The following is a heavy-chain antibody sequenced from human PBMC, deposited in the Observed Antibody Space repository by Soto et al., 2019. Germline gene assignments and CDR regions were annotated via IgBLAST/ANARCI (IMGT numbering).Heavy chain of an antibody. D-gene: IGHD2-15*01. CDR2: IHPSAGIT. J-gene: IGHJ4*02. Sequence: ASVKVSCKTSGYTFTTYFVHWLRQAPGQGLEWLGRIHPSAGITIYAQKFQGRVTITRDTSTTTVYMELSSLRSGDTAVYYCARDGKRHDFDFWGQGTLVTVSS. V-gene: IGHV1-46*01. CDR3: ARDGKRHDFDF. CDR1: GYTFTTYF.